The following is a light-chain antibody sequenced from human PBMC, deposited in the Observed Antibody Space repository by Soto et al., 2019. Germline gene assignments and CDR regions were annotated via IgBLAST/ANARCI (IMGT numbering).Light chain of an antibody. V-gene: IGLV2-14*03. J-gene: IGLJ1*01. CDR3: SSYSTSSTV. CDR2: DVS. CDR1: SSDVGGYNY. Sequence: QSALTQPAAVSGSPGQSITISCTGTSSDVGGYNYVSWYQQHPGKAPQLIIYDVSDRPSGVSNRFSGSKAGNTASLTISGLQAEDEDDYYCSSYSTSSTVFGTGTKVTVL.